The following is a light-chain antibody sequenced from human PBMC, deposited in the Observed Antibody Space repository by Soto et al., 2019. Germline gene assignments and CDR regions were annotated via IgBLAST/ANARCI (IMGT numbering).Light chain of an antibody. CDR2: SYN. Sequence: QLVLTQPPSTPGTPGQRVTISCSGSSSNIGSESVNWYQQLPGTAPKLLIYSYNQRPSGVPDRFSGSKSGTSASLAISGLQSEDEADYICAAWDDSLNGYVFGLGTKLTVL. CDR3: AAWDDSLNGYV. V-gene: IGLV1-44*01. CDR1: SSNIGSES. J-gene: IGLJ1*01.